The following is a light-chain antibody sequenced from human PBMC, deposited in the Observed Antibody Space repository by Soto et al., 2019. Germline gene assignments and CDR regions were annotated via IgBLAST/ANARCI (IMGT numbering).Light chain of an antibody. V-gene: IGKV3-20*01. CDR1: QSVSSNY. CDR2: GAS. Sequence: EVMLTQSPGTLSLSPGERATLSCRASQSVSSNYLAWYQQKSGQAPRLLIYGASNRATGIPDRFSGSGSGTDFTLTIRRLEPEDFAVYYCQQYDTSPRTCGRGTKVEFK. CDR3: QQYDTSPRT. J-gene: IGKJ1*01.